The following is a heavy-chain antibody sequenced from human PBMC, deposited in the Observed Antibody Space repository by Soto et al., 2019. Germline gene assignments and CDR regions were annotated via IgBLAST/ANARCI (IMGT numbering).Heavy chain of an antibody. J-gene: IGHJ4*02. D-gene: IGHD3-3*01. CDR3: ARDFGSEEGFLEWLFPHS. CDR1: GFTFSSYG. Sequence: QVQLVESGGGVVQPGRSLRLSCAASGFTFSSYGMHWVRQAPGKGLEWVAVIWYDGSNKYYADSVKGRFTISRDNSKNTLYLQMNSLRAEDTAVYYCARDFGSEEGFLEWLFPHSWGQGTLVTVSS. V-gene: IGHV3-33*01. CDR2: IWYDGSNK.